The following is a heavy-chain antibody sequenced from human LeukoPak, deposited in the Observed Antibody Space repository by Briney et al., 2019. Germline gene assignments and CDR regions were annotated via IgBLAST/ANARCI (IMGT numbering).Heavy chain of an antibody. Sequence: AGGSLRLSCSASGFSFSSYTMTWVRQAPGKGPEWVSIISGGGDTTFYTDSVKGRFTISRDNSKNTLYLQMNSLRVEDTAVYYCARDSPFEWDVFGDSFDIWGQGTVVTVSS. CDR1: GFSFSSYT. J-gene: IGHJ3*02. V-gene: IGHV3-23*01. D-gene: IGHD1-26*01. CDR2: ISGGGDTT. CDR3: ARDSPFEWDVFGDSFDI.